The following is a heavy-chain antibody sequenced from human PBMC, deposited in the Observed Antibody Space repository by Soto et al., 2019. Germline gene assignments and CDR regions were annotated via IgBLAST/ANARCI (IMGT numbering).Heavy chain of an antibody. CDR3: ARDVSSDTTGFRGYDL. D-gene: IGHD3-10*01. J-gene: IGHJ4*02. CDR2: FIPIFVSA. Sequence: SSVKVSCKASGGTVSSYAITWVRQAPGKGLEWMGVFIPIFVSAHYAPKFQGRITITADESTSTAYMELSGLTSEDTAIYYCARDVSSDTTGFRGYDLWGQGTQVTVSS. CDR1: GGTVSSYA. V-gene: IGHV1-69*13.